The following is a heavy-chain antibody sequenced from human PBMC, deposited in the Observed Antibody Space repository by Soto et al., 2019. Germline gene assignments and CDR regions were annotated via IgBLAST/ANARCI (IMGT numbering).Heavy chain of an antibody. D-gene: IGHD4-17*01. J-gene: IGHJ4*02. V-gene: IGHV4-31*03. CDR2: IYYSGST. CDR1: GGSISSGGYY. Sequence: PSETLSLTCTVSGGSISSGGYYWSWIRQHPGKGLEWIGYIYYSGSTYYNPSLKSRVTISVDTSKNQFSLKLSSVTAADTAVYYCARVCPMTTVTTWEFDYWGQGTLVTVSS. CDR3: ARVCPMTTVTTWEFDY.